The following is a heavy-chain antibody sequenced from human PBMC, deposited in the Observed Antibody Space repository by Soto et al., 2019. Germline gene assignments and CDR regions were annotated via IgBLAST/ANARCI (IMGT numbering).Heavy chain of an antibody. V-gene: IGHV1-3*01. J-gene: IGHJ6*03. CDR3: ARDPLESPYCSSTSCYVYYYYMDV. D-gene: IGHD2-2*01. Sequence: ASVKVSCKASGYTFTSYAMHWVRQAPGQRLEWMGWINAGNGNTKYSQKLQGRVTITRDTSASTAYMELSSLRSEDTAVYYCARDPLESPYCSSTSCYVYYYYMDVWGKGTTVTVSS. CDR1: GYTFTSYA. CDR2: INAGNGNT.